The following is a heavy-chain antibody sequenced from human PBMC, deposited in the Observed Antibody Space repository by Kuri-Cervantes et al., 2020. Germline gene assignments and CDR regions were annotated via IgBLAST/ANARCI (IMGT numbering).Heavy chain of an antibody. CDR2: IYYSGST. Sequence: SETLSLTCTVSGGSISSSSYYWGWIRQPPGKGVEWIGSIYYSGSTYYNPSLKSRVTISVDTSKNQFSLKLSSVTAADTAVYYCARGDTAMEFYYFDYWGQGTLVTVSS. CDR1: GGSISSSSYY. CDR3: ARGDTAMEFYYFDY. D-gene: IGHD5-18*01. V-gene: IGHV4-39*01. J-gene: IGHJ4*02.